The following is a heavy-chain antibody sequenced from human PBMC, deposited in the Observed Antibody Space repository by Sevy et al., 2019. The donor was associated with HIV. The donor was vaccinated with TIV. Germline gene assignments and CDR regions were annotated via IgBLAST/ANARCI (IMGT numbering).Heavy chain of an antibody. CDR3: ARDKTILEGRYGMDV. D-gene: IGHD3-3*01. Sequence: GGSLRLSCAASGFDFGTYSMNWVRQSPGKGLEWVSFISTSSGYIYYADSVKGRFTISRDNAKNSLYLQMNSLRAEDTAVYYCARDKTILEGRYGMDVWGQGTTVTVSS. J-gene: IGHJ6*02. V-gene: IGHV3-21*06. CDR1: GFDFGTYS. CDR2: ISTSSGYI.